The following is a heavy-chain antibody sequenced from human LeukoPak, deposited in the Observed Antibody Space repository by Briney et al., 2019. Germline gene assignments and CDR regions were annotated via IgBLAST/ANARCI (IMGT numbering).Heavy chain of an antibody. Sequence: SETLSLTCTVSGGSISNVNHHWGWIRQPPGKGLEWIGSIYYSGSTFYKPSLKSRVTISIDTSKNQFSLKLCSVTAADTAVYYCAREETSTVWDWGQGTLVTVSS. CDR3: AREETSTVWD. CDR2: IYYSGST. D-gene: IGHD3-16*01. CDR1: GGSISNVNHH. J-gene: IGHJ4*02. V-gene: IGHV4-39*07.